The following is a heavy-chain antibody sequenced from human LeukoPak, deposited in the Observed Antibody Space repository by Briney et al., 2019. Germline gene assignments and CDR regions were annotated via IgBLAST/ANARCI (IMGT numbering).Heavy chain of an antibody. D-gene: IGHD3-3*01. J-gene: IGHJ3*02. V-gene: IGHV3-30-3*01. Sequence: PGRSLRLSCAASGFTFSSYAMHWVRQAPGKGLEWVAVISYDGSNKYYADSVKGRFTISRDNSKNTLYLQMNSLRAEDTAVYYCARGDYDFWTGYAFDIWGQGTMVTVSS. CDR2: ISYDGSNK. CDR3: ARGDYDFWTGYAFDI. CDR1: GFTFSSYA.